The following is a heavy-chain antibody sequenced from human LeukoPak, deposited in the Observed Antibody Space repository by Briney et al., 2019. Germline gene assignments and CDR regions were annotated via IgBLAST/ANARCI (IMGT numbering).Heavy chain of an antibody. V-gene: IGHV3-48*03. D-gene: IGHD6-19*01. CDR2: ISSSGSTI. CDR1: GFTFSSYE. Sequence: GGSLRLSCAASGFTFSSYEMNWVRQAPGKGLEWVSYISSSGSTIYYADSVKGRFTISRDNAKNSLFLQMNSLRAEDTAVYFCARDSVAVTDPDFDLWGRGTLVTVSS. J-gene: IGHJ2*01. CDR3: ARDSVAVTDPDFDL.